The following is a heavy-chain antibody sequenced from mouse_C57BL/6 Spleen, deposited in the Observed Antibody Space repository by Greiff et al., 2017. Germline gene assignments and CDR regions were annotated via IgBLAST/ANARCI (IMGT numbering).Heavy chain of an antibody. V-gene: IGHV1-42*01. J-gene: IGHJ1*03. D-gene: IGHD2-2*01. CDR3: AIYYGYDDGSYWYFDV. CDR2: INPSTGGT. CDR1: GYSFTGYY. Sequence: VQLQQSGPELVKPGASVKISCKASGYSFTGYYMNWVKQSPEKSLEWIGEINPSTGGTTYNQKFKAKATLTVDKSSSTAYMQRKSLTAEDSAVYYCAIYYGYDDGSYWYFDVWGTGTTVTVSS.